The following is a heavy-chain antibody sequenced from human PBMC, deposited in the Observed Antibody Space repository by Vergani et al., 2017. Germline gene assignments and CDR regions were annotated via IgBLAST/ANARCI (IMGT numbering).Heavy chain of an antibody. CDR1: GFTFSSYG. CDR2: ISYDGSNK. J-gene: IGHJ6*03. V-gene: IGHV3-30*18. Sequence: QVQLVESGGGVVQPGRSLRLSCAASGFTFSSYGMHWVRQAPGKGREWVAVISYDGSNKYYADSVKGRFTISRDNSKNTLYLQMNSLRAEDTAVYYCAKDRLQLVRRYYYYMDVWGKGTTVTVSS. CDR3: AKDRLQLVRRYYYYMDV. D-gene: IGHD6-13*01.